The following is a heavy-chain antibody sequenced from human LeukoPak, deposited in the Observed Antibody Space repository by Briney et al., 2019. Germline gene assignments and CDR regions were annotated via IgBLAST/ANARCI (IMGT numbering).Heavy chain of an antibody. CDR2: ICYSGST. J-gene: IGHJ4*02. Sequence: SETLSLTCTVSAGSISSSSYYWGWIRQPPGKGLEWIGSICYSGSTYYNPSLKSRVTISVDTSKNQFSLNLSSVTAADTAVYYCARLYYDSSGYYQICYFDYWGQGTLVTVSS. D-gene: IGHD3-22*01. CDR1: AGSISSSSYY. CDR3: ARLYYDSSGYYQICYFDY. V-gene: IGHV4-39*01.